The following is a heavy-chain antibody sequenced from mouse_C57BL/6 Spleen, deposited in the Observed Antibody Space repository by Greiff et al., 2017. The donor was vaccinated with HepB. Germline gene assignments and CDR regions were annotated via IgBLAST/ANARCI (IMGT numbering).Heavy chain of an antibody. D-gene: IGHD1-1*01. J-gene: IGHJ2*01. CDR2: IYPGDGDT. V-gene: IGHV1-82*01. CDR3: ATQGDYYGSSYGDY. CDR1: GYAFSSSW. Sequence: QVQLQQSGPELVKPGASVKISCKASGYAFSSSWMNWVKQRPGKGLEWIGRIYPGDGDTNYNGKFKGKATLTADKSSSTAYMQLSSLTSEDSAVYVCATQGDYYGSSYGDYWGQGTTLTVSS.